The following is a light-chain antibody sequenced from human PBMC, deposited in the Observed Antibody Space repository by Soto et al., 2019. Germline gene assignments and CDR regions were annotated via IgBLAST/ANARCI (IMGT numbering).Light chain of an antibody. CDR3: QQFRNWPWT. V-gene: IGKV3D-15*01. CDR1: QSVSRS. J-gene: IGKJ1*01. CDR2: GAS. Sequence: EIVLTQSPGTLSLSPGERATLSFGASQSVSRSLAWYQQKPGQAPRLLIHGASTRATGVPARISGSGSGTEFTLTISSLQSEDFAVYYCQQFRNWPWTFGQGTKVDIK.